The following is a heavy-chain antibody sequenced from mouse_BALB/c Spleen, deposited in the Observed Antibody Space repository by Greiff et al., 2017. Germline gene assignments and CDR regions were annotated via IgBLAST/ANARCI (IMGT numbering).Heavy chain of an antibody. J-gene: IGHJ3*01. D-gene: IGHD1-1*01. Sequence: QVQLKESGPELVKPGASVKMSCKASGYTFTDYVISWVKQRTGQGLEWIGEIYPGSGSTYYNEKFKGKATLTADKSSNTAYMQLSSLTSEDSAVYFCARDYYGSTLAYWGQGTLVTVSA. CDR1: GYTFTDYV. V-gene: IGHV1-77*01. CDR3: ARDYYGSTLAY. CDR2: IYPGSGST.